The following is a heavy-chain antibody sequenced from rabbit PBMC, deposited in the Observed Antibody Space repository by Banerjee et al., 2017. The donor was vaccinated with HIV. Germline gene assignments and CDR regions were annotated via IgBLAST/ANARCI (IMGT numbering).Heavy chain of an antibody. CDR3: ARDPHSGVDYEADNGNL. Sequence: QSLEESGGDLVKPGASLTLTCTASGFSFSSNAMCWVRQAPGKGLEWIGFISTAGSTYYASWAKGRFTISKTSTTVTLQMTSLTAADTATYFCARDPHSGVDYEADNGNLWGQGTLVTVS. D-gene: IGHD1-1*01. V-gene: IGHV1S40*01. CDR1: GFSFSSNA. J-gene: IGHJ4*01. CDR2: ISTAGST.